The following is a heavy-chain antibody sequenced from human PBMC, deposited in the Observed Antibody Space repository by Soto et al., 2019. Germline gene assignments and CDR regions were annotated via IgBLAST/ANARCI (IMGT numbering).Heavy chain of an antibody. V-gene: IGHV3-30-3*01. D-gene: IGHD3-22*01. CDR1: GFTFSSYA. J-gene: IGHJ4*02. CDR2: ISYDGSNK. Sequence: QVQLVESGGGVVQPGRSLRLSCAASGFTFSSYAMHWVRQAPGKGLEWVAVISYDGSNKYYADSVKGRFTISRDNSKNTLYLHMNSLRAEDTAVYYCATPRPSYYDSSGYYLGYYFDYWGQGTLVTVSS. CDR3: ATPRPSYYDSSGYYLGYYFDY.